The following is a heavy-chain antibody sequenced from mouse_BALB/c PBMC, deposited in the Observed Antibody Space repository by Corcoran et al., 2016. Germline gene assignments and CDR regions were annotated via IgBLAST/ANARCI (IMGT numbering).Heavy chain of an antibody. D-gene: IGHD2-3*01. Sequence: QIQLVQSGPELKKPGETVKISCKASGYTFTNYGMNWVKQAPGKGLKWMGWINTYTGGPTYADDFKGRFAFSLETSASTAYLQINNLKNEDTATYFCARRGYYETAWFAYWGQGTLVTVSA. J-gene: IGHJ3*01. CDR2: INTYTGGP. CDR3: ARRGYYETAWFAY. CDR1: GYTFTNYG. V-gene: IGHV9-3-1*01.